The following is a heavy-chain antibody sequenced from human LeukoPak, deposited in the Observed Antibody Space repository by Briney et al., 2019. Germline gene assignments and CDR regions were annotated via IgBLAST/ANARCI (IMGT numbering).Heavy chain of an antibody. CDR3: ARDRWHSSGWYTGEFDY. CDR2: ISSSSSYI. CDR1: GFTFSSYS. Sequence: TGGSLRLSCAASGFTFSSYSMNWVRQAPGKGLEWVSSISSSSSYIYYADSVKGRFTISRDNAKNSLYLQMNSLRAEDTAVYYCARDRWHSSGWYTGEFDYWGQGTLVTVSS. V-gene: IGHV3-21*01. J-gene: IGHJ4*02. D-gene: IGHD6-19*01.